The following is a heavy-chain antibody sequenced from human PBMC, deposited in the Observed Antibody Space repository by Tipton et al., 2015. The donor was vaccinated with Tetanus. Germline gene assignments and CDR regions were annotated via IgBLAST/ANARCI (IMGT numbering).Heavy chain of an antibody. CDR3: ARANNEFPKKGPLDA. J-gene: IGHJ5*01. V-gene: IGHV4-59*01. CDR1: GFTFSNYK. CDR2: VSNSGRT. D-gene: IGHD1-1*01. Sequence: LRLSCEVSGFTFSNYKMNWIRQPPGKGLEWLSYVSNSGRTTSKYSRKSRITISQDTSTNQISLRQTPETAEDTAVYYCARANNEFPKKGPLDAWGHGSLVIGSS.